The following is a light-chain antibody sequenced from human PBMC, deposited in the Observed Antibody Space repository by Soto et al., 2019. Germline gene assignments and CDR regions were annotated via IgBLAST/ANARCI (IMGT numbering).Light chain of an antibody. Sequence: EIVLTQSPGTLSLSPGERATLSFSSSQSVSSSYLAWYQQKPGQAPRLLIYGASSRATGIPDRFSGSGSGTDFTLTISRLEPEDFAVYYCQQYGSSPPVTFGQGTKVDIK. CDR1: QSVSSSY. V-gene: IGKV3-20*01. CDR2: GAS. J-gene: IGKJ1*01. CDR3: QQYGSSPPVT.